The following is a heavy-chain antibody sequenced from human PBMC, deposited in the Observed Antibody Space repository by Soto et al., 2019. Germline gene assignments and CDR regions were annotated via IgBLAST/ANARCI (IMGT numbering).Heavy chain of an antibody. J-gene: IGHJ4*01. V-gene: IGHV3-15*07. CDR3: TTDAYITSIIVRFDY. CDR1: GFTFSNAW. Sequence: EVHLVESGGGLVKPGGSLRLSCAASGFTFSNAWINWVRQAPGKGLEWVGRVKSKNDGGTTDFAAPVKGRFAISRDDSKNMVYLEMNSLQTEDTARYYCTTDAYITSIIVRFDYWGHGTLVTVSS. CDR2: VKSKNDGGTT. D-gene: IGHD3-22*01.